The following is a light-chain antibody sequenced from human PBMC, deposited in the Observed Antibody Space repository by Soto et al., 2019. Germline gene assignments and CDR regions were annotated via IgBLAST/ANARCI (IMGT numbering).Light chain of an antibody. CDR1: SGSIASNY. J-gene: IGLJ3*02. Sequence: NFMLTQPHSVSESPGKTVTTSCTRSSGSIASNYVQWYQQRPGSSPTTVIYEDNQRPSGVPDRFSGSIDSSSNSASLTISGLKTEDEADYYCQSYDNNNQVFGGGTKLTVL. CDR2: EDN. V-gene: IGLV6-57*01. CDR3: QSYDNNNQV.